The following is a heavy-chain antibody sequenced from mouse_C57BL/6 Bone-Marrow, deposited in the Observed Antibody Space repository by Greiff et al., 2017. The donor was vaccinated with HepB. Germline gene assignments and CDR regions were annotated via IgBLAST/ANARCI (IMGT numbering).Heavy chain of an antibody. CDR2: IRLKSDNYAT. D-gene: IGHD1-1*01. CDR1: GFTFSNYW. CDR3: TGRYYGHWYFDV. Sequence: EVKVEESGGGLVQPGGSMKLSCVASGFTFSNYWMNWVRQSPEKGLEWVAQIRLKSDNYATHYAESVKGRFTISRDDSKSSVYLQMNNLRAEDTGIYYCTGRYYGHWYFDVWGTGTTVTVSS. J-gene: IGHJ1*03. V-gene: IGHV6-3*01.